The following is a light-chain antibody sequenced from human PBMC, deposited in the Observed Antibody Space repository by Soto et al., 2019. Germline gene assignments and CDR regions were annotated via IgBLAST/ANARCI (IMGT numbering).Light chain of an antibody. CDR1: QSVSSQ. J-gene: IGKJ4*01. CDR2: DAS. V-gene: IGKV3-11*01. CDR3: QPSSDSPLT. Sequence: EIVLTQSPATLSFAPGERATLSCRASQSVSSQLACYQQKPGQAPRLLMYDASSRATGIPARFSGSGSGTDFTLTVSSLEPEDFAVYYCQPSSDSPLTFGGGTKVQIK.